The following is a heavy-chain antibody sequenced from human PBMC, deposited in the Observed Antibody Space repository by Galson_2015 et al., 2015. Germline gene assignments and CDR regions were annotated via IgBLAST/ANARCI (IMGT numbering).Heavy chain of an antibody. CDR3: ATGDCSGGSCFRI. D-gene: IGHD2-15*01. CDR2: TSSSSSYI. V-gene: IGHV3-21*01. Sequence: SLRLSCAASGFTFSSYSMNWVRQAPGKGLEWVSSTSSSSSYIYYADSVKGRFTISRDNAKNSLYLQMNSLRAEDTAVYYCATGDCSGGSCFRIWGQGTLVTVSS. CDR1: GFTFSSYS. J-gene: IGHJ4*02.